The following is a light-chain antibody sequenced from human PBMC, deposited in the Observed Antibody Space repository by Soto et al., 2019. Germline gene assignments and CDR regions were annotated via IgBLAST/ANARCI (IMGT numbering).Light chain of an antibody. Sequence: DIQMIQSASTLVGSVGDRLPSTCRASQTISSWLAWYQQKPGKAPKLLIYKASTLKSGVPSRFSGSGSGTEFTLTSSSLQPDDFATYYCQHYHSYSEAFGQGTKVDIK. V-gene: IGKV1-5*03. CDR1: QTISSW. CDR2: KAS. J-gene: IGKJ1*01. CDR3: QHYHSYSEA.